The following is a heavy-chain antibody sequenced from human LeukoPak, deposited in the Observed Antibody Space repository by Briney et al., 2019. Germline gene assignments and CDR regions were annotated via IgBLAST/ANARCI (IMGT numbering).Heavy chain of an antibody. Sequence: SETLSLTCAVYGGSFSGYYWSWIRQPPGKGLEWIGEINHSGSTNYNPSLKGRVTISVDTSKNQFSLKLSSVTAADTAVYYCARHYGVVPAARVDVWGKGTTVTISS. CDR2: INHSGST. J-gene: IGHJ6*04. CDR1: GGSFSGYY. D-gene: IGHD2-2*01. V-gene: IGHV4-34*01. CDR3: ARHYGVVPAARVDV.